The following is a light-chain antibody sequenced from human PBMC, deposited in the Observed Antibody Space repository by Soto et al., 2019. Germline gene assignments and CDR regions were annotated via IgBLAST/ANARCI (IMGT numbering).Light chain of an antibody. CDR2: EGS. CDR3: SSYTTSNTPLYV. CDR1: SSDTAGYNY. J-gene: IGLJ1*01. Sequence: QSVLTQPASVSGSPGQSITISCTGTSSDTAGYNYVSWYQQYPGKAPKLMIYEGSNRPSGVSNRFSASQSANTASLTISGLQAEDEANYYCSSYTTSNTPLYVFGTGTKVTVL. V-gene: IGLV2-14*01.